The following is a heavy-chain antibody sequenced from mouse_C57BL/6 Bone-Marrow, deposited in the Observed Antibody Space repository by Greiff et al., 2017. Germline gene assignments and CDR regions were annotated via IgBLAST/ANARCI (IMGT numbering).Heavy chain of an antibody. D-gene: IGHD2-1*01. CDR3: ARYGNYSFAY. CDR2: IRNKANGYTT. Sequence: EVMLVESGGGLVQPGGSLSLSCAASGFTFTDYYMSWVRQPPGKALEWLGFIRNKANGYTTEYSASVKCRFTISRDNSQSILYLQMNALRAEDSATYYCARYGNYSFAYWGQGTLVTVSA. J-gene: IGHJ3*01. CDR1: GFTFTDYY. V-gene: IGHV7-3*01.